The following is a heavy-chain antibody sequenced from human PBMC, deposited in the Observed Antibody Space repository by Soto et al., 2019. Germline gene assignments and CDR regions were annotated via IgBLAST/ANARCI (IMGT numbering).Heavy chain of an antibody. CDR3: AREEAYCGGDCYSDY. D-gene: IGHD2-21*02. CDR1: GGTFSSYA. Sequence: ASVKVSCKASGGTFSSYAISWVRQAPGQGLEWMGGIIPIFGTANYAQKFQGRVTITADESTSTAYMELSSLRSEDTAVYYCAREEAYCGGDCYSDYWGQGTLVTVSS. CDR2: IIPIFGTA. J-gene: IGHJ4*02. V-gene: IGHV1-69*13.